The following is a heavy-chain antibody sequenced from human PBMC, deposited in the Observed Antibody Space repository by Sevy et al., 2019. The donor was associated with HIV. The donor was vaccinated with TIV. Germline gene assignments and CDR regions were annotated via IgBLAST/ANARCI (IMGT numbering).Heavy chain of an antibody. J-gene: IGHJ4*02. D-gene: IGHD3-22*01. CDR1: GHTLTDLS. CDR3: SATREYYSDSYGYFDY. V-gene: IGHV1-24*01. Sequence: ASVKVSCKASGHTLTDLSMHWVRQAPGKGFEWIGRFDPEDGESIYAEKFQGRVTMTEDTSTDTAYMELSSLRSEDTAVYYCSATREYYSDSYGYFDYWGQGTLVTVSS. CDR2: FDPEDGES.